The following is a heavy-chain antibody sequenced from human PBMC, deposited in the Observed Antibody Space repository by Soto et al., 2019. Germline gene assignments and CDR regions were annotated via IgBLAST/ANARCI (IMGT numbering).Heavy chain of an antibody. CDR3: ARDHYWGGDNWFDP. V-gene: IGHV4-30-4*01. D-gene: IGHD7-27*01. CDR1: GGSISSGDYY. Sequence: PSETLSLTCTVSGGSISSGDYYWSWIRQPPGKGLEWIGYIYYSGSTYYNLSLKSRVTISVDTSKNQFSLKLSSVTAADTAVYYCARDHYWGGDNWFDPWGQGTLVTVSS. J-gene: IGHJ5*02. CDR2: IYYSGST.